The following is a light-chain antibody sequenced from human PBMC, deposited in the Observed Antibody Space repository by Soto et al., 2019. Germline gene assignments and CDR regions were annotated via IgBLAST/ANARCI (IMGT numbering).Light chain of an antibody. CDR3: QSYDSSVSGSKV. Sequence: QSVLTQSPSVSGAPGQRVTISCTGSRAAYDVHWYQQVPGTAPKLLIYGNNNRPSGVPERFSGSKSGTSASLAITGLQAEDEADYYCQSYDSSVSGSKVFGTGTKLTVL. J-gene: IGLJ1*01. V-gene: IGLV1-40*01. CDR1: RAAYD. CDR2: GNN.